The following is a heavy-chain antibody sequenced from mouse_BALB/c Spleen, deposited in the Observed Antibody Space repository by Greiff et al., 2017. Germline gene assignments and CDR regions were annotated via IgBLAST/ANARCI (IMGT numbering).Heavy chain of an antibody. CDR1: GFTFSSYG. J-gene: IGHJ4*01. Sequence: EVKLMESGGDLVKPGGSLKLSCAASGFTFSSYGMSWVRQTPDKRLEWVATISSGGSYTYYPDSVKGRFTISRDNAKNTLYLQMSSLKSEDTAMYYCARYGNLYAMDYWGQGTSVTVSS. D-gene: IGHD2-10*02. CDR2: ISSGGSYT. V-gene: IGHV5-6*01. CDR3: ARYGNLYAMDY.